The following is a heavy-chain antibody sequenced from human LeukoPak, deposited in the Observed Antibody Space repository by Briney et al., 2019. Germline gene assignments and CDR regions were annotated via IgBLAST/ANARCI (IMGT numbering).Heavy chain of an antibody. V-gene: IGHV3-23*01. CDR2: VSGSGGST. Sequence: GGSLRLSCAASGFTFSSYAMSWVRQAPEKGLEWVSGVSGSGGSTYYADSVKGRFTITRDNSKNTLYLQMNSLRAEDTAVCYCAKRSSSGWYGFFDYWSQGTLVTVSS. CDR1: GFTFSSYA. D-gene: IGHD6-19*01. CDR3: AKRSSSGWYGFFDY. J-gene: IGHJ4*02.